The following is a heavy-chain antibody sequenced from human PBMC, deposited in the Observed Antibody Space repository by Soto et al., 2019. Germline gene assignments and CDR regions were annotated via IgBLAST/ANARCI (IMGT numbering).Heavy chain of an antibody. CDR3: AGASYGSGIPPENYYGMDV. D-gene: IGHD3-10*01. CDR1: GGTFSSYA. V-gene: IGHV1-69*06. J-gene: IGHJ6*02. CDR2: IIPIFGTA. Sequence: GASVKVSCKASGGTFSSYAISWVRQAPGQGLEWMGGIIPIFGTANYAQKFQGRVTITSDKSTSTAYMELSSLRSEDTAVYYCAGASYGSGIPPENYYGMDVWGQGTTVTVSS.